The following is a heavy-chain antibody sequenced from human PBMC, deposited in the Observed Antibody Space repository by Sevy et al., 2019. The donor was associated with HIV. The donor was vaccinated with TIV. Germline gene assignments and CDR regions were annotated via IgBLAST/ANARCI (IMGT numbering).Heavy chain of an antibody. D-gene: IGHD3-22*01. CDR1: GFTFSSYG. Sequence: GGSLRLSCAASGFTFSSYGMHWVRQAPGKGLEWVAVIWYDGSNKYYADSVKGRFTISRDNSKNTLYLQMNSLRAEDTAVYYCVRDPSSMIVGNTPFDYWGQGTLVTVSS. CDR2: IWYDGSNK. CDR3: VRDPSSMIVGNTPFDY. J-gene: IGHJ4*02. V-gene: IGHV3-33*01.